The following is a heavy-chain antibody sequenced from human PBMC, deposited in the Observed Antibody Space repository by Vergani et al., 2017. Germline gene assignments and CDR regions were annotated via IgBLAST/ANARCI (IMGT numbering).Heavy chain of an antibody. J-gene: IGHJ4*02. D-gene: IGHD3-22*01. CDR1: GFTFSTYA. V-gene: IGHV3-23*01. CDR3: AGXQGTSAYYYGGFDY. CDR2: TSSDGGST. Sequence: EVQLLESGGGLVQPGGSLRLSCAASGFTFSTYAMTWVRQAPGKGLEWVSTTSSDGGSTYYADSVKGRFTISRDNSKTTLSLQMNSLTAEDTAIYYCAGXQGTSAYYYGGFDYWGQGILVTVSS.